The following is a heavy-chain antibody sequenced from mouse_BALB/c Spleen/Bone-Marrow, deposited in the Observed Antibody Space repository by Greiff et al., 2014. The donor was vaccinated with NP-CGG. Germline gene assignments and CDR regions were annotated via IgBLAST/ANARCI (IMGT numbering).Heavy chain of an antibody. CDR3: TRRGSTMSYFDY. V-gene: IGHV1-69*02. J-gene: IGHJ2*01. D-gene: IGHD2-4*01. CDR2: IYPSDSYT. Sequence: QVQLKQSGAELVRPGASVKLSCKASGYTFTSYWINWVKQRPGQGLEWIGNIYPSDSYTNYNQKFKDKATLTVDKSPSTAYMQLSSPTSEDSAVYYCTRRGSTMSYFDYWGQGTTLTVSS. CDR1: GYTFTSYW.